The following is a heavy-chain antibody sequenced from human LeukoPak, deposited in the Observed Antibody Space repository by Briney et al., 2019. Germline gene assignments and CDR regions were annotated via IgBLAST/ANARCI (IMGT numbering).Heavy chain of an antibody. CDR1: GHSFTNHW. Sequence: GESLKISCEASGHSFTNHWIGWVRQMPGKGLEWMGIINLGDSETQYSPSFQGQVTISLDKPISTAYLQWRSLKVSDTAMYYCARRPYSGSPNWFDPWGQGTLVTVSS. CDR3: ARRPYSGSPNWFDP. D-gene: IGHD1-26*01. V-gene: IGHV5-51*01. CDR2: INLGDSET. J-gene: IGHJ5*02.